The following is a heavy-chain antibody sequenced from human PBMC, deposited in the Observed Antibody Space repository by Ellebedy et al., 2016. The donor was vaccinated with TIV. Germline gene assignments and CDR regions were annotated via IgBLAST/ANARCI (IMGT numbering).Heavy chain of an antibody. D-gene: IGHD3-16*01. V-gene: IGHV6-1*01. CDR3: ARGVNWFDP. CDR2: TYYRSRWFN. J-gene: IGHJ5*02. Sequence: MPSETLSLTCGISGDSVSSNSGAWHWFRQSPSRGLEWLGRTYYRSRWFNDYAMSVKCRITINAETSKNQFSLQLNSVTSEDTAVYYCARGVNWFDPWGQGTLVTVSS. CDR1: GDSVSSNSGA.